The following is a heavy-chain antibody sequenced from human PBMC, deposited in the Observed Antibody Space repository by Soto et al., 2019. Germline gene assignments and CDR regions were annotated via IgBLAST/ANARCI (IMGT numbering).Heavy chain of an antibody. V-gene: IGHV3-30*18. D-gene: IGHD4-17*01. CDR3: AKVSTTPDYGDYVFEF. CDR1: GFTFSSYG. Sequence: GGSLRLSCAASGFTFSSYGMHWVRQAPGKGLEWVAVISYDGSNKYYADSVKGRFTISRDNSKNTLYLQMNSLRAEDTAVYYCAKVSTTPDYGDYVFEFWCQGVLVTV. J-gene: IGHJ4*02. CDR2: ISYDGSNK.